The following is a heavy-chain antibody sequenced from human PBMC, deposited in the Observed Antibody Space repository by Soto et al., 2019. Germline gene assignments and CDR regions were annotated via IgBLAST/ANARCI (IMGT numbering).Heavy chain of an antibody. Sequence: QLQLQESGSGLVKPSQTLSLTCVVSGGSISRGYYSWSWIRQPPGKALEWIGHISHGGNTFYNPSLKIVVIISADESNNASPLTLRSATAAYPAVCFCARIRDSSTVHRWDVWGQGTTRTVSS. D-gene: IGHD3-22*01. CDR1: GGSISRGYYS. J-gene: IGHJ6*02. CDR3: ARIRDSSTVHRWDV. CDR2: ISHGGNT. V-gene: IGHV4-30-2*01.